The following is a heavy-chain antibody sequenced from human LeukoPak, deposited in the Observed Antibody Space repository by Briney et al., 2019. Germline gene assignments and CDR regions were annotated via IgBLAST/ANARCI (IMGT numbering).Heavy chain of an antibody. CDR2: ISGSGGST. Sequence: GGSLRLSCAASGFTFSSYAMSWVRQAPGKGLEWVSAISGSGGSTYYADSVKGRFTISRDNSKNTLYLQMNSLRAEDTAVYYCAEQNGVVRGVIIGWGQGTLVTVSS. D-gene: IGHD3-10*01. CDR1: GFTFSSYA. J-gene: IGHJ4*02. V-gene: IGHV3-23*01. CDR3: AEQNGVVRGVIIG.